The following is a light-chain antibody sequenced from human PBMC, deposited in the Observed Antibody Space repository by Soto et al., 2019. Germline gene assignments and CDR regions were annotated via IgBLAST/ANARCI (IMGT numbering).Light chain of an antibody. CDR2: DAS. V-gene: IGKV1-39*01. J-gene: IGKJ3*01. CDR3: QQSYNTPFT. Sequence: DIHMTQSPSSLSASEGDRVTITCRASQSINSFLNWYQQKSGKAPKLLIYDASTLQSGVPSRFSGSGSETEFTLTITNLQPDDFATYYCQQSYNTPFTFGPGTKVDVK. CDR1: QSINSF.